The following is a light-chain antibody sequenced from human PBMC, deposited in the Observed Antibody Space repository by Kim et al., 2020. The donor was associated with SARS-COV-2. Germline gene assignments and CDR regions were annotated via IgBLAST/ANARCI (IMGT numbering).Light chain of an antibody. CDR1: QSVSSNY. J-gene: IGKJ1*01. CDR2: GAS. CDR3: QQYSSSPAT. Sequence: PGERATPSCRASQSVSSNYLALYQQKPGQAPRLLIYGASSRATGIPDRFSGSGSGTDFTLTITRLEPEDFAVYYCQQYSSSPATFGQGTKVDIK. V-gene: IGKV3-20*01.